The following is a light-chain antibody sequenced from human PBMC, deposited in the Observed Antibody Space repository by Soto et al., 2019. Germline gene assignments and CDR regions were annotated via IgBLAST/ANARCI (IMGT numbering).Light chain of an antibody. CDR2: WAS. J-gene: IGKJ1*01. Sequence: DIVMTQSPDSLAVTLGERATINCKSSQSVLYSPNNKNYLAWYQQKPGQPPKLLIYWASTRESGVPDRFSGSGSGTDFTLTISSLQAEDVAVYYCQQYYSSPPTFGQGTKVEIK. V-gene: IGKV4-1*01. CDR3: QQYYSSPPT. CDR1: QSVLYSPNNKNY.